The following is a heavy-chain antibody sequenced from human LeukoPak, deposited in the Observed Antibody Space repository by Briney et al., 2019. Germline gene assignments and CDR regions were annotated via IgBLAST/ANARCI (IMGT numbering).Heavy chain of an antibody. J-gene: IGHJ4*02. CDR3: GRLTAGMTRLDY. CDR2: IHYGGTT. V-gene: IGHV4-39*01. Sequence: SETLSLTCTVSGDSISSSNYYWGWIRQPPGKGLEWIGSIHYGGTTFSNPSLNNRVAISVNMSKTRFSLKLSSVSAADTAVYYCGRLTAGMTRLDYWGQGTLVTVSS. CDR1: GDSISSSNYY. D-gene: IGHD3-16*01.